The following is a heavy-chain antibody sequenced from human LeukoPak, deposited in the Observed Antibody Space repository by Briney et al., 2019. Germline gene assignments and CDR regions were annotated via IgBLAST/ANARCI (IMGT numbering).Heavy chain of an antibody. V-gene: IGHV4-59*01. J-gene: IGHJ3*02. Sequence: KPSETLSLTCTVSGGSISSYYWSWIRRPPGKGLKWIGYIYYSGSTNYNPSLKSRVTISVDTSKNQFSLKLSSVTAADTAVYYCARVDRGTDAFDIWGQGTMVTVSS. CDR1: GGSISSYY. CDR2: IYYSGST. CDR3: ARVDRGTDAFDI. D-gene: IGHD3-10*01.